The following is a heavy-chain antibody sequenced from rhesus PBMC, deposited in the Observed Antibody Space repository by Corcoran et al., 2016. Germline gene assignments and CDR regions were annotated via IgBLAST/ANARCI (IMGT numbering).Heavy chain of an antibody. J-gene: IGHJ4*01. Sequence: EGPLVGFGGGLVQPGGHLGLSWEPSGFTVGNYGLGWGCQAPGKGLDWVGSIKNKAEGGTAAYAESVKGRFTISRDDSKNTLYLQMNSLKTEDTAVYYCSTVSFDYWGQGVLVTVSS. CDR3: STVSFDY. CDR1: GFTVGNYG. V-gene: IGHV3-16*02. CDR2: IKNKAEGGTA.